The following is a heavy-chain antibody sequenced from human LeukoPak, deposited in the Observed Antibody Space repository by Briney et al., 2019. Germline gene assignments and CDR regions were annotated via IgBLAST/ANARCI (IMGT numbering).Heavy chain of an antibody. CDR2: IYYCVDT. J-gene: IGHJ4*02. D-gene: IGHD3-22*01. CDR1: GDSIIGSY. CDR3: ARCRYYDSSGYNPTYYFDH. Sequence: PSETLSVTCTGSGDSIIGSYWSWIRQAPGKGLEGIGYIYYCVDTNYNPSLQSRVTISVDISKKQFSLRLTSLPAADTAVYYCARCRYYDSSGYNPTYYFDHWGQGILVSVSS. V-gene: IGHV4-59*01.